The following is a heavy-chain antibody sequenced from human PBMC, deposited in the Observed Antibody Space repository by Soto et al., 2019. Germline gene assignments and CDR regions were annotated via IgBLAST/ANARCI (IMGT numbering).Heavy chain of an antibody. CDR3: AQGSSSWYSHSGY. CDR2: INAGNGNT. J-gene: IGHJ4*02. Sequence: GASAKATSKEPGYGYNSYAMRWVRHAPGQRLEWMGWINAGNGNTKYSQKFQGRVTITRDTSASTAYMELSSLRSEDTAVYYCAQGSSSWYSHSGYWGQGTLVTVSS. D-gene: IGHD6-13*01. V-gene: IGHV1-3*01. CDR1: GYGYNSYA.